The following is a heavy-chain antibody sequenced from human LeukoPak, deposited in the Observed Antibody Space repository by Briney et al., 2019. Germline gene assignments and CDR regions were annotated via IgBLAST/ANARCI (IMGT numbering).Heavy chain of an antibody. CDR3: ARDPGYGMDV. V-gene: IGHV1-69*04. CDR2: IIPILGIA. CDR1: GGTFSSYA. Sequence: SVKVSCKASGGTFSSYAISWVRQAPGQGPEWMGRIIPILGIANYAQKFQGRVTITADKSTSTAYMELSSLRSEDTAVYYCARDPGYGMDVWGQGTTVTVSS. J-gene: IGHJ6*02.